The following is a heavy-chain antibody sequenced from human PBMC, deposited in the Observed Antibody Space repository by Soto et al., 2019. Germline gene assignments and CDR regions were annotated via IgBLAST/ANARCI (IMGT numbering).Heavy chain of an antibody. J-gene: IGHJ6*02. V-gene: IGHV4-59*01. D-gene: IGHD3-22*01. CDR1: GGSISSYY. Sequence: PSETLSLTCTVSGGSISSYYWSWIRQPPGKGLEWIGYIYYSGSTNYNPSLKSRVTISVDTSKNQFSLKLSSVTAADTAVYYCAREIHDSSAPRFYYYGMAVWGQGTKVTVSS. CDR2: IYYSGST. CDR3: AREIHDSSAPRFYYYGMAV.